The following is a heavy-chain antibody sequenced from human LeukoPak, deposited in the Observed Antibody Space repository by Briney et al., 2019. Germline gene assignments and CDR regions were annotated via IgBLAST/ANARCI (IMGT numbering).Heavy chain of an antibody. J-gene: IGHJ5*02. CDR3: ARGPRSGHHDR. Sequence: SETLSLTCSVAGGSVSSYFWSWIRQPAGKGLEWIGRSYSSGTTNYNPSLKSRVTMSVDTSKNQFSLKLNSVTAADTAVYYCARGPRSGHHDRWGQGVLVTVSS. D-gene: IGHD3-3*01. CDR1: GGSVSSYF. CDR2: SYSSGTT. V-gene: IGHV4-4*07.